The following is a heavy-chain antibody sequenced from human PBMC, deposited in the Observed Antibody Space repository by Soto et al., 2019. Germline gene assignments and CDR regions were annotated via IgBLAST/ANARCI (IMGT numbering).Heavy chain of an antibody. D-gene: IGHD2-15*01. CDR1: GFTFTSSA. CDR2: IVVGSGNT. CDR3: AAGRLGYCSGGSCYNYYGMDV. J-gene: IGHJ6*02. V-gene: IGHV1-58*02. Sequence: QMQLVQSGPEVKKPGTSVKVSCKASGFTFTSSAMQWVRQARGQRLEWIGWIVVGSGNTNYAQKFQERVTITRDMSTSTAYMELSSLRSEDTAVYYCAAGRLGYCSGGSCYNYYGMDVWGQGTTVTVSS.